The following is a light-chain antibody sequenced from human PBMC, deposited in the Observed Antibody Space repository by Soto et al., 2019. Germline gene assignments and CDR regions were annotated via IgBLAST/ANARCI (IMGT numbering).Light chain of an antibody. CDR2: DAS. Sequence: EIVLTHSPATLSLSPGERATLSCSASLTVTNNYLAWYQQKAGQAPRLVIYDASTRATGIPDRFSASGSGTDFTLTISRLEPEDFAVYFCQQYASAPLTFGQGTKV. CDR3: QQYASAPLT. J-gene: IGKJ1*01. V-gene: IGKV3-20*01. CDR1: LTVTNNY.